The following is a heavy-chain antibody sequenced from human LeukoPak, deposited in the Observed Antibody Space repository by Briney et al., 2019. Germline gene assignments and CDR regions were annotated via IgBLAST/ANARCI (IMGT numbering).Heavy chain of an antibody. CDR1: GYTFTSYY. CDR3: ARTPDYGSGSYYKRGFDY. V-gene: IGHV1-46*01. CDR2: INPSGGST. J-gene: IGHJ4*02. Sequence: ASVKVSCKASGYTFTSYYMHWVRQAPGQGLEWMGIINPSGGSTSYAQKFQGRVTMTRDTSTSTVYMELSSMRSEDTAVYYCARTPDYGSGSYYKRGFDYWGQGTLVTVSS. D-gene: IGHD3-10*01.